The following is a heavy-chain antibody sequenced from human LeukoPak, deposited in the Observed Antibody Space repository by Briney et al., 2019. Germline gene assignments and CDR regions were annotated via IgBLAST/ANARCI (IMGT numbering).Heavy chain of an antibody. J-gene: IGHJ4*02. V-gene: IGHV3-74*01. CDR2: ISRDGSST. CDR1: GFTFSSYW. CDR3: ARGYGWSDY. D-gene: IGHD6-19*01. Sequence: PGGSPRLSCIASGFTFSSYWMQWARQAPGKGLVWVSRISRDGSSTSYVDSVKGRFTVSRDNAKNTLYLQMDSLRDEDTAVYYCARGYGWSDYWGQGTLVTVSS.